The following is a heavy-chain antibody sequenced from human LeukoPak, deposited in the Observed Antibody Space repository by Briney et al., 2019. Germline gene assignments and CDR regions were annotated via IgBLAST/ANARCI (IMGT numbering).Heavy chain of an antibody. D-gene: IGHD1-26*01. V-gene: IGHV3-66*01. Sequence: EGSLRLSCAAPGFTVSSNYMSWVRQAPGKGLEWVSVIYSGGSTYYADSVKGRFTISRDNSKNTLYLQMNSLRAEDTAVYYCARSSGEQPPFDPWGQGTLVTVSS. CDR2: IYSGGST. J-gene: IGHJ5*02. CDR3: ARSSGEQPPFDP. CDR1: GFTVSSNY.